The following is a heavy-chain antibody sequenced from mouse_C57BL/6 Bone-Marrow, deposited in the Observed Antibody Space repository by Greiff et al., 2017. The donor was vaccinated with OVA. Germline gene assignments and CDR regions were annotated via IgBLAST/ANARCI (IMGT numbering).Heavy chain of an antibody. D-gene: IGHD2-1*01. V-gene: IGHV1-5*01. CDR2: IYTGNSDT. Sequence: EVQLQQSGTVLARPGASVKMSCKTSGYTFTSYWMHWVKQRPGPGLEWIGAIYTGNSDTSYNQKFKGKAKLTAVTSASTAYMELSSLTNEDSAVYYCTPIYYGNSAWFAYWGQGTLVTVSA. CDR1: GYTFTSYW. J-gene: IGHJ3*01. CDR3: TPIYYGNSAWFAY.